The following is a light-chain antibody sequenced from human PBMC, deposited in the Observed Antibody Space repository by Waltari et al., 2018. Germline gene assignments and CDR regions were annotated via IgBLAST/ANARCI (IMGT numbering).Light chain of an antibody. CDR1: QSVSSY. J-gene: IGKJ3*01. CDR2: DAS. CDR3: QQRSN. Sequence: EIVLTQSPPTLSLSPGERATLSCRASQSVSSYLAWYQQKPGQAPRLLIYDASNRATGIPARFSGSGSGTDFTLTISSLEPEDFAVYYCQQRSNFGPGTKVDIK. V-gene: IGKV3-11*01.